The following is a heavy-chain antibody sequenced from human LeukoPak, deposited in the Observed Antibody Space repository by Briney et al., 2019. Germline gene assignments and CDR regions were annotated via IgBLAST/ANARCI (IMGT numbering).Heavy chain of an antibody. D-gene: IGHD3-22*01. CDR3: AAGEYYYDSSGYPPMDV. J-gene: IGHJ6*04. Sequence: KPSETLSLTCSVSGGSISSGSYYWSWIRQPAGKGLEWIGRIYTSGSTNYNPSLKSRVTISVDTSKNQFSLKLSSVTAADTAVYYCAAGEYYYDSSGYPPMDVWGKGTTVTVSS. CDR2: IYTSGST. V-gene: IGHV4-61*02. CDR1: GGSISSGSYY.